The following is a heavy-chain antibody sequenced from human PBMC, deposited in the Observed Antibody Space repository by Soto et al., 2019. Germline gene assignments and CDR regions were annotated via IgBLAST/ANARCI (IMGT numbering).Heavy chain of an antibody. CDR3: ARGVPLVWVGANFDY. J-gene: IGHJ4*02. CDR1: GFAFPTYA. Sequence: EVQLLESGGGLAQPGESLGLSCAASGFAFPTYAMTWVRQIPGKGLEWVASISDSGSKTYYADSVEGRVTIYRDNSMNTVSLQMNNLRVEDTAVYYCARGVPLVWVGANFDYWGQGTLVTVSS. V-gene: IGHV3-23*01. D-gene: IGHD1-26*01. CDR2: ISDSGSKT.